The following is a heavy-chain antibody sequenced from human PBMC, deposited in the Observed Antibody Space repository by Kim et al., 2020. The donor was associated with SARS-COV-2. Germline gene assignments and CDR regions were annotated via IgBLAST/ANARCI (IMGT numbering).Heavy chain of an antibody. D-gene: IGHD2-15*01. J-gene: IGHJ4*02. CDR3: ARQRYCIGSTCSLDY. CDR2: IYYGGNT. CDR1: GGSISSSGYY. V-gene: IGHV4-39*01. Sequence: SETLSLTCTVSGGSISSSGYYWGWIRQPPGKGLEWIGVIYYGGNTYYNPSLKSRVTISVDTSKNQFSLKVTSVTAADTAVYYCARQRYCIGSTCSLDYWGQGSLVTVSS.